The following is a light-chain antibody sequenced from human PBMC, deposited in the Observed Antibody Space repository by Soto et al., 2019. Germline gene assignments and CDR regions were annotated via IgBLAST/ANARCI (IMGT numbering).Light chain of an antibody. V-gene: IGKV3-20*01. CDR3: QQYGSSPLT. CDR2: GAS. Sequence: EIVLTQSPGTLTLSPGERATLSCRASQSVSSSYLAWYQQKPGQAPRLLIYGASSRATGIPDRFSGSGSGTDFTLTISRLEPEYFAVYYCQQYGSSPLTFGQGTKLEIK. CDR1: QSVSSSY. J-gene: IGKJ2*01.